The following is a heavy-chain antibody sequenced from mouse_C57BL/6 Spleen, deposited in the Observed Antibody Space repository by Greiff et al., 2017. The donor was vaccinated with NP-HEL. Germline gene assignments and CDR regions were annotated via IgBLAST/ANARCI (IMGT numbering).Heavy chain of an antibody. V-gene: IGHV7-1*01. J-gene: IGHJ4*01. D-gene: IGHD2-5*01. CDR2: SRNKANDYTT. CDR3: ARDAYYSNYEGYAMDY. Sequence: EVQLVESGGGLVQSGRSLRLSCATSGFTFSDFYMEWVRQAPGKGLEWIAASRNKANDYTTEYSASVKGRFIVSRDTSQSILYLLMNALRAEDTAIYYCARDAYYSNYEGYAMDYWGQGTSVTVSS. CDR1: GFTFSDFY.